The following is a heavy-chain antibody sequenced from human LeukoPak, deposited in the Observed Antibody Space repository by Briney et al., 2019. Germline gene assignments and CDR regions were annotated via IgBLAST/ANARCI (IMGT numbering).Heavy chain of an antibody. J-gene: IGHJ4*02. CDR3: GGSRSFF. CDR1: GFTFSNIA. CDR2: ISGSGGNT. D-gene: IGHD6-6*01. Sequence: GGTLRLSCAASGFTFSNIAMSWVRQAPGKGLEGVSTISGSGGNTYYADSVKGRFTISRDNSKNTLYLQMNSLRADDTAVYYCGGSRSFFWGQGTLVTVSS. V-gene: IGHV3-23*01.